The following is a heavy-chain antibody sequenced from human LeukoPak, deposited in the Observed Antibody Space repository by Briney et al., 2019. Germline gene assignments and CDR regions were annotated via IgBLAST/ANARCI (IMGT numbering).Heavy chain of an antibody. J-gene: IGHJ4*02. CDR3: AGGGDSGGYYYPMFDY. Sequence: GGSLRLSCAASGFTFSSYAMHWVRQAPGKGLEWVAVISYDGSNKYYADSVKGRFTISRDNSKNTLYLQMNSLRAEDTAVYYCAGGGDSGGYYYPMFDYWGQGTLVTVSS. CDR1: GFTFSSYA. CDR2: ISYDGSNK. D-gene: IGHD3-22*01. V-gene: IGHV3-30-3*01.